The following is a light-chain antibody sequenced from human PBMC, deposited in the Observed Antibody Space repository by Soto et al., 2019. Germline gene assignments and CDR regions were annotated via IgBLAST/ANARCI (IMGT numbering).Light chain of an antibody. Sequence: QSALTQPASVSGSPGQSITISCTGTSSDVGSYSLVSWYQQHPGKAPKLMIFEGSKRPSGVSNRFSGSKSGNTASLTISGLQAEDEADYYCCSYSRSTVVFGGGTKVTV. CDR2: EGS. CDR1: SSDVGSYSL. CDR3: CSYSRSTVV. V-gene: IGLV2-23*01. J-gene: IGLJ2*01.